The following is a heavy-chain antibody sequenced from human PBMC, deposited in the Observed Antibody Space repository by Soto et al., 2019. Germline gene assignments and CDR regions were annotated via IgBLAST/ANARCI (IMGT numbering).Heavy chain of an antibody. CDR3: ARDHVHSRPGWFDP. Sequence: GGSLRLSCAASGFTFSSHGMHWVRQAPGKGLEWVAVIYYDGSNKYYADSVKGRFTISRDNSKNTLYLQMNSLRAEDTAVYYCARDHVHSRPGWFDPWGQGTLVTVSS. CDR2: IYYDGSNK. CDR1: GFTFSSHG. J-gene: IGHJ5*02. V-gene: IGHV3-33*01. D-gene: IGHD1-1*01.